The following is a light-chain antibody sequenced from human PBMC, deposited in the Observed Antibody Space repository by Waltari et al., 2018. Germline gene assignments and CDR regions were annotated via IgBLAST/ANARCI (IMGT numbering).Light chain of an antibody. Sequence: SYERTQPPSVSVSPGQTARITCSGDALPKQYAYWYQQKPGQAPVLVIYKDSERPSGIPERFSGSSSGTTVTLTISGVQAEDEADYYCQSADSSGTSMVFGGGTKLTVL. CDR3: QSADSSGTSMV. CDR1: ALPKQY. CDR2: KDS. V-gene: IGLV3-25*03. J-gene: IGLJ2*01.